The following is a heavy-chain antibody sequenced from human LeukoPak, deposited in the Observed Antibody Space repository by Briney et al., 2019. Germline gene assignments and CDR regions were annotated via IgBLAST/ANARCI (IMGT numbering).Heavy chain of an antibody. J-gene: IGHJ4*02. CDR2: IYPRDGST. Sequence: ASVKVSCKASGYTSTSNYIHWVRQAPGQGLEWMGMIYPRDGSTSYAQKFQGRVTVTRDTSTSTVHMELSGLRSEDTAVYYCARDQEGFDYWGQGTLVTVSS. CDR1: GYTSTSNY. CDR3: ARDQEGFDY. V-gene: IGHV1-46*01.